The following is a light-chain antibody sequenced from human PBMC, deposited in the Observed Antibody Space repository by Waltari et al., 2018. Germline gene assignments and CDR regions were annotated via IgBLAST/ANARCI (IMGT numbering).Light chain of an antibody. CDR1: SSDIGKSNH. CDR2: EDD. J-gene: IGLJ1*01. CDR3: CSYAGDVTYV. Sequence: QSALTQPASVSGSPGQSITISCTGTSSDIGKSNHVSWYQQHPGKAPKLIIFEDDKRPFGVSSRFSASKSGNTASLIIAGLQVDDEADYFCCSYAGDVTYVFGAGTKVTVL. V-gene: IGLV2-23*01.